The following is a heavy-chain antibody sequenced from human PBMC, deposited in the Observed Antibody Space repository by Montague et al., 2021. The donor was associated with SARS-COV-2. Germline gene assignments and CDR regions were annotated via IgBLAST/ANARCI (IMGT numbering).Heavy chain of an antibody. V-gene: IGHV4-39*01. D-gene: IGHD2-2*01. CDR2: IYRSGST. CDR3: ASALGYCSSTSCYSVYGMDV. Sequence: SETLSLTCTVSGGSISSSSYYWGWIRQPPGKGLEWIGSIYRSGSTYYNPSLKSRVTISVDTSKNQFSLKLSSVTAADTAVYYCASALGYCSSTSCYSVYGMDVWGQGTTVTVSS. CDR1: GGSISSSSYY. J-gene: IGHJ6*02.